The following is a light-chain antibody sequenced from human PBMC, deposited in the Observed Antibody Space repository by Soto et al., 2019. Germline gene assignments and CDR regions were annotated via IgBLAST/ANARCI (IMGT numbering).Light chain of an antibody. CDR1: QGISSY. CDR2: AAS. J-gene: IGKJ2*01. CDR3: QQYYTDPQT. V-gene: IGKV1-8*01. Sequence: AIRMTQSPSSFSASTGARVTITCRASQGISSYLAWYQQKPGKAPKLLVYAASTLQYGVPSRFSGSGSGTDFTLTISCLQSEDFATYFCQQYYTDPQTFGQGTNVEIK.